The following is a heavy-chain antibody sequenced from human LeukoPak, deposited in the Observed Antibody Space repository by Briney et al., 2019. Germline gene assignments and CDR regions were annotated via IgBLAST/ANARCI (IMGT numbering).Heavy chain of an antibody. CDR1: GFTFSSSA. Sequence: GGSLRLSCAASGFTFSSSAMTWVRQAQGKGLEWVSSISDSAGTTYYADSVRGRFTISRDNFENTLYLQMNSLRVDDTAIYYCAKGGSTAWTAVDYWGQGTLVTVSS. D-gene: IGHD2-2*01. V-gene: IGHV3-23*01. CDR3: AKGGSTAWTAVDY. CDR2: ISDSAGTT. J-gene: IGHJ4*02.